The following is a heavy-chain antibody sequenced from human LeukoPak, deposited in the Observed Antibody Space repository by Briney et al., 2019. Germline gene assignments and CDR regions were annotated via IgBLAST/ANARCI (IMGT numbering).Heavy chain of an antibody. CDR3: ARHREPYGGSVDY. J-gene: IGHJ4*02. Sequence: GGSLRLSCVASGFSFGSYWMAWVRQAPGKGLEWVANIKQDGSEKYYVDSVKGRFTISRDNAKNSLYLQMNSLRAEDTAVYYCARHREPYGGSVDYWGQGTLVTVSS. V-gene: IGHV3-7*04. CDR2: IKQDGSEK. D-gene: IGHD4-23*01. CDR1: GFSFGSYW.